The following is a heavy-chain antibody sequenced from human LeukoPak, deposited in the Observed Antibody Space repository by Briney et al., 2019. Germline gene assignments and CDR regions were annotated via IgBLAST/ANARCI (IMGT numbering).Heavy chain of an antibody. CDR1: GGSITGYY. J-gene: IGHJ4*02. CDR2: IYYTGGT. D-gene: IGHD6-13*01. CDR3: LRHSSSWRFAFDS. V-gene: IGHV4-59*01. Sequence: SETLSLTCTVSGGSITGYYWSWLRQPPGKGLEWIGQIYYTGGTSYNPSLKSRVTISVDTSKNQFSLKLSSVTAADTAMHYCLRHSSSWRFAFDSWGRGTLVTVSS.